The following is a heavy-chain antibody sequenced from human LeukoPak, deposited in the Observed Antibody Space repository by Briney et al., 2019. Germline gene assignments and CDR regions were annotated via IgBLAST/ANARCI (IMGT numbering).Heavy chain of an antibody. D-gene: IGHD6-19*01. J-gene: IGHJ3*02. CDR2: ISSSGSTI. V-gene: IGHV3-48*03. Sequence: GGSLRLSCAASGFTFSSYEMNWVRQASGKALECVSYISSSGSTIYYADSVKGRFTISRDNAKNSLYLQMNSLRAEDTAVYYCARRAVAGPHVAFDIWGQGTMVTVSS. CDR1: GFTFSSYE. CDR3: ARRAVAGPHVAFDI.